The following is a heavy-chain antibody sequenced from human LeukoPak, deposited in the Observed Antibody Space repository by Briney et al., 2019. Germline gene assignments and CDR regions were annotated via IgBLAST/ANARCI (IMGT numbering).Heavy chain of an antibody. CDR3: TRGGSPPEALGDAFDI. D-gene: IGHD1-26*01. V-gene: IGHV3-74*01. Sequence: GGSLRLSCAASGFTFSSHWMHWVRQAPGKGLVWASRINGDGSGTLYADSVEGRFTISRDNPKNTVFLQMNSLRAEDTAVYYCTRGGSPPEALGDAFDIWGQGTMVTVSS. CDR2: INGDGSGT. CDR1: GFTFSSHW. J-gene: IGHJ3*02.